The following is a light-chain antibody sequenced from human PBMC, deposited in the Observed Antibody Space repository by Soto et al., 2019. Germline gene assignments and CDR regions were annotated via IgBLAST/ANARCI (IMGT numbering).Light chain of an antibody. CDR3: QQYNCWPAT. Sequence: DIQMTQSPSLLSASVGDTVTITCRAGQDIGNFFAWFQQKQRTASKSWISAASSLQSGVQSKISVSGYGTDINLTIHSLQPEDVATYCRQQYNCWPATFGGGTKVEI. J-gene: IGKJ4*02. CDR1: QDIGNF. V-gene: IGKV1-16*02. CDR2: AAS.